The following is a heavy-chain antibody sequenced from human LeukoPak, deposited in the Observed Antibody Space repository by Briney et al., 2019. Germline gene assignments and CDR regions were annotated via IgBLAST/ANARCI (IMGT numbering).Heavy chain of an antibody. CDR2: ITTSSSVI. CDR3: VRSPNGIDV. CDR1: GLAFSNYL. J-gene: IGHJ6*02. Sequence: PGGAVRLSCEASGLAFSNYLISWVRQAPGKGLEWVSYITTSSSVIHYTDSVKGRFTVSRDDAKNSLYLQMTSLRDEDTAVYYCVRSPNGIDVWGQGTTVTVSS. V-gene: IGHV3-48*02.